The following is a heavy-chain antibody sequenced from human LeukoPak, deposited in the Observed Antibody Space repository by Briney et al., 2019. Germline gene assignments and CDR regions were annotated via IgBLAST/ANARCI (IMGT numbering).Heavy chain of an antibody. CDR3: ARDSSAELLGAFDI. CDR1: GFTFGSYS. V-gene: IGHV3-21*01. D-gene: IGHD1-26*01. CDR2: ISSSSSYI. J-gene: IGHJ3*02. Sequence: GGSLRLSCAASGFTFGSYSMNWVRQAPGKGLEWVSSISSSSSYIYYADSVKGRFTISRDNAKNSLYLQMNSLRAEDTAVYYCARDSSAELLGAFDIWGQGTMVTVSS.